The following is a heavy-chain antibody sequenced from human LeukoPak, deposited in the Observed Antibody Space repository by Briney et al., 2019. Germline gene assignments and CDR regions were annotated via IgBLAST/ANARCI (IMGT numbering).Heavy chain of an antibody. J-gene: IGHJ4*02. CDR1: GFTFSDYD. CDR3: ARGIDY. V-gene: IGHV3-13*01. CDR2: IGTHGAT. Sequence: PGGSLRLSCAASGFTFSDYDMEWVRQPAGRPLQWVSHIGTHGATYYPTPVKGRFTVSRENAKNSVFLQMNSLRAEDTAVYYCARGIDYWGQGTLVTVSS. D-gene: IGHD3-10*01.